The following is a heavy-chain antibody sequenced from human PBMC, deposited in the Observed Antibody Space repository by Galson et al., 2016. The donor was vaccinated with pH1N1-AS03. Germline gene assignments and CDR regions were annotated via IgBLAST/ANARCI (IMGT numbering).Heavy chain of an antibody. Sequence: SLRLSCAVSGFAFSSYWMNWVRQAPGKGLECVASISHDGSDKYYVDSVRGRFPISRDNAKNSLLLHMDSLRAEDTAVYYCASNIKGWGQGTQVTVSS. J-gene: IGHJ4*02. CDR2: ISHDGSDK. V-gene: IGHV3-7*01. D-gene: IGHD2/OR15-2a*01. CDR3: ASNIKG. CDR1: GFAFSSYW.